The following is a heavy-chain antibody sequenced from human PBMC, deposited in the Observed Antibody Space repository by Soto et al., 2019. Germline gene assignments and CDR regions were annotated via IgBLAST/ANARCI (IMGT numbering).Heavy chain of an antibody. V-gene: IGHV1-69*13. D-gene: IGHD2-15*01. J-gene: IGHJ4*02. CDR2: IIPIFGTA. Sequence: SVKVSCKASGGTFSSYAISWVRQAPGQGLEWMGGIIPIFGTANYAQKFQGRVTITADESTSTAYMELSSLRSEDTAVYYCYCSGGSCHPDYWGQGTLVTVSS. CDR1: GGTFSSYA. CDR3: YCSGGSCHPDY.